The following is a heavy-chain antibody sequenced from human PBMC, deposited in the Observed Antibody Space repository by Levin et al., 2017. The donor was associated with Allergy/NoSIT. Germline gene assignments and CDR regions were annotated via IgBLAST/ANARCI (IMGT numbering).Heavy chain of an antibody. CDR1: GYTFSDYG. D-gene: IGHD1-26*01. V-gene: IGHV1-18*01. J-gene: IGHJ4*02. CDR2: ISSYRGHT. CDR3: ARDGNSGSPFDH. Sequence: GGSLRLSCKVSGYTFSDYGISWVRQAPGQGLEWVGWISSYRGHTNYAEKLQGRVTMTTDTSTTTVYMELRSLRSDDTAVYCCARDGNSGSPFDHWGQGTLVTVSS.